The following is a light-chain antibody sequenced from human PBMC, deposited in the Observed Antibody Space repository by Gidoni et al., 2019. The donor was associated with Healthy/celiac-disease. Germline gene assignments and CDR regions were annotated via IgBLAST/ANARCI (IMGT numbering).Light chain of an antibody. J-gene: IGKJ1*01. V-gene: IGKV1-8*01. CDR1: QGISSY. CDR3: QQYYSYPGT. CDR2: DAS. Sequence: AIRMTHSPSSFSASTGDRVTITCRASQGISSYLAWYQQKPGKAPKLLIYDASTLQSGVPSRFSGSGSGTDFTLTISCLQSEDFATYYCQQYYSYPGTFGQGTKVEIK.